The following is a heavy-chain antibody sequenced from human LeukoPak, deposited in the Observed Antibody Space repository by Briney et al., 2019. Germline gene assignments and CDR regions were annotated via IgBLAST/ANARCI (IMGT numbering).Heavy chain of an antibody. CDR1: GGTFSSYA. J-gene: IGHJ4*02. D-gene: IGHD1-26*01. CDR3: ARPPLVGATYYFDY. V-gene: IGHV1-69*05. CDR2: IIPIFGTA. Sequence: ASVKVSCKASGGTFSSYAISWVRQAPGQGLEWMGGIIPIFGTANYAQKFQGRVTMTRDTSTSTVYMELSSLRSEDTAVYYCARPPLVGATYYFDYWGQGTLVTVSS.